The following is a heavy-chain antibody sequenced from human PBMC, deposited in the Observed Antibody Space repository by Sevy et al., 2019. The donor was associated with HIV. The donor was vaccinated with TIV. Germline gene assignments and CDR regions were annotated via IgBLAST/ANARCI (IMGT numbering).Heavy chain of an antibody. Sequence: GGPLRLSCAASGFTFSSYAMSWVRQAPGKGLEWVSAISGSGGSTYYADSVKGRFTISRDNSKNTLYLQMNSLRAEDTAVYYCAKAGSSWYYAFDIWGQGTMVTVSS. CDR3: AKAGSSWYYAFDI. J-gene: IGHJ3*02. D-gene: IGHD6-13*01. CDR2: ISGSGGST. CDR1: GFTFSSYA. V-gene: IGHV3-23*01.